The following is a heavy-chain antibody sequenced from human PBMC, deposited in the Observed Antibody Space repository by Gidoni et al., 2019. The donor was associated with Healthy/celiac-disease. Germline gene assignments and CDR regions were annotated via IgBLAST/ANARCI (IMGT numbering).Heavy chain of an antibody. V-gene: IGHV5-51*01. CDR1: GYSFTRYW. CDR2: IYPGDSDT. D-gene: IGHD4-17*01. CDR3: ARSQPYGDYAWYFDL. Sequence: EVQLVQSGAEVKKPGASLKISCKGSGYSFTRYWIGWVRQMPGKGLEWMGIIYPGDSDTRYSPSFQGQVTISADKSISTAYLQWSSLKASDTAMYYCARSQPYGDYAWYFDLWGRGTLVTVSS. J-gene: IGHJ2*01.